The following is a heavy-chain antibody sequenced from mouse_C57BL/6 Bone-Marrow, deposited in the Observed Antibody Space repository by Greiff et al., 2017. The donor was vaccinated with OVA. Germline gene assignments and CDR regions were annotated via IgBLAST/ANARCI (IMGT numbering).Heavy chain of an antibody. J-gene: IGHJ1*03. CDR2: ITHSGET. CDR1: GFPITSGYY. V-gene: IGHV12-3*01. D-gene: IGHD2-10*01. Sequence: VKLVESGPGLVKPSQSLFLTCSITGFPITSGYYWIWISQSPGKPLEWMGYITHSGETFYNPSLQSPISITRETSKNQFFLQLNSVTTEDTAMYYCAGATTYYGNLYWYFDVWGTGTTVTVSS. CDR3: AGATTYYGNLYWYFDV.